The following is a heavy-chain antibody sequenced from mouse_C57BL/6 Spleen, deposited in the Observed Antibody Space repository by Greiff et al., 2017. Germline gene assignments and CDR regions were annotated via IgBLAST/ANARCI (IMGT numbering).Heavy chain of an antibody. CDR2: IWSGGST. V-gene: IGHV2-2*01. D-gene: IGHD1-1*01. J-gene: IGHJ1*03. Sequence: QVHVKQSGPGLVQPSQSLSITCTVSGFSLTSYGVHWVRQSPGKGLEWLGVIWSGGSTAYNAAFISRLSISKDNSKSQVFFKMNSQQAYDTAIYYWARNGYYGYWYFDVGGTGTTVTVSA. CDR1: GFSLTSYG. CDR3: ARNGYYGYWYFDV.